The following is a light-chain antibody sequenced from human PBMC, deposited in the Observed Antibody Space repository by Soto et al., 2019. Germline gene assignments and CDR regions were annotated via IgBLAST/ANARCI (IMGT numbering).Light chain of an antibody. J-gene: IGLJ2*01. CDR3: QVWDSGSAHVL. V-gene: IGLV3-21*01. Sequence: SYELTQPPSVSVAPGETPRISCGGNNIGSKGVHWYQQKPGQAPVLVIYSDTDLPPVIPERFSGSNSANMATLTISRVEAGDEADYYCQVWDSGSAHVLFGGGTKVTVL. CDR1: NIGSKG. CDR2: SDT.